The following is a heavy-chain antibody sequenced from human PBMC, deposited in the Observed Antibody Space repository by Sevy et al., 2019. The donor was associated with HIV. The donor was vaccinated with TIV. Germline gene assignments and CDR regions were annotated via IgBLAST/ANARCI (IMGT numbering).Heavy chain of an antibody. J-gene: IGHJ4*02. D-gene: IGHD6-13*01. Sequence: GGSLRLSCAASGFTFSSYWMHWVRQAPGKGLVWVSCINSDGSSTSYADSVKGRFTISRDNAKNTLYLQMNGLRAEDTAVYYCARVGGNLAAADRYDYWGQGTLVTVSS. CDR1: GFTFSSYW. V-gene: IGHV3-74*01. CDR3: ARVGGNLAAADRYDY. CDR2: INSDGSST.